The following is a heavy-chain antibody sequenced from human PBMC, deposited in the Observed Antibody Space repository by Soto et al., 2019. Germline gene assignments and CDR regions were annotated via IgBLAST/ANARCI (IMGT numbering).Heavy chain of an antibody. CDR3: ARGIGYCSSASCYSAGGNYYYYMDV. CDR2: IHHSGSI. D-gene: IGHD2-2*01. CDR1: GGSISSDYYH. J-gene: IGHJ6*03. V-gene: IGHV4-30-2*06. Sequence: SETLSLTCTASGGSISSDYYHWTWIRQSPERGLEWIGYIHHSGSILYNPSFKSRVTISVDTSKNQFSLKLSSVTAADTAVYYCARGIGYCSSASCYSAGGNYYYYMDVWGKGTTVTVSS.